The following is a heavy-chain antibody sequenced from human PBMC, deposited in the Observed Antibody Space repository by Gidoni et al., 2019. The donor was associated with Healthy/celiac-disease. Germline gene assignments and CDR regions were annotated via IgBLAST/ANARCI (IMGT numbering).Heavy chain of an antibody. D-gene: IGHD2-21*02. CDR3: AKDLWRGVEVVTAMKMPADFDY. J-gene: IGHJ4*02. CDR1: GFTFSSYG. V-gene: IGHV3-30*18. CDR2: ISYDGSNK. Sequence: QVQLVESGGGVVQPGRSLRLSCAASGFTFSSYGMHWVRQAPGKGLEWVAVISYDGSNKYYADSVKGRFTISRDNSKNTLYLQMNSLRAEDTAVYYCAKDLWRGVEVVTAMKMPADFDYWGQGTLVTVSS.